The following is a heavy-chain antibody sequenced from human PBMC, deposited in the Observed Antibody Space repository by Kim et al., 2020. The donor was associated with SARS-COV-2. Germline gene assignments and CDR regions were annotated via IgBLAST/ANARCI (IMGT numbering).Heavy chain of an antibody. J-gene: IGHJ4*02. CDR3: ARGPLKGASANYFDY. Sequence: SETLSLTCAVYGGSFSGYYWSWIRQPPGKGLEWIGEINHSGSTNYNPSLKSRVTISVDTSKNQFSLKLSSVTAADTAVYYCARGPLKGASANYFDYWGQGTLVTVSS. V-gene: IGHV4-34*01. CDR1: GGSFSGYY. CDR2: INHSGST.